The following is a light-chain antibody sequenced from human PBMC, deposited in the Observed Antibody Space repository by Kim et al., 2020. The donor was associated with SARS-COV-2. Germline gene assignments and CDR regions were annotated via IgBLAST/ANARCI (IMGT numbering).Light chain of an antibody. V-gene: IGKV3-20*01. CDR1: RSVSSSY. Sequence: SPGERAALSCRARRSVSSSYLAWYQQKTGQAPRLLIYGASSRATGIPDRFSGSGSGTDFTLTISRLEPEDFAVYYCQQYGSSPMYTFGQGTKLEI. J-gene: IGKJ2*01. CDR3: QQYGSSPMYT. CDR2: GAS.